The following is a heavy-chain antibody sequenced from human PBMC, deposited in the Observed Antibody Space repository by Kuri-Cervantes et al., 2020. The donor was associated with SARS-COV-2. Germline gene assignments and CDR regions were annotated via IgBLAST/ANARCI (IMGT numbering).Heavy chain of an antibody. CDR3: ARARSRGYDSGY. CDR2: IYYSGST. CDR1: GGSISSSSYY. D-gene: IGHD5-12*01. J-gene: IGHJ4*02. Sequence: SETLSLTCTVSGGSISSSSYYWGWIRQPPGKGLEWIGSIYYSGSTYYNPSLKSRVTISVDTSKNQFSLKLSSVTAADTAVYYCARARSRGYDSGYWGQGTLVTVSS. V-gene: IGHV4-39*01.